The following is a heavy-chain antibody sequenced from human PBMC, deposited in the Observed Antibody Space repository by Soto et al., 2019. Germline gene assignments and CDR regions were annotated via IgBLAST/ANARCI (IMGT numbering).Heavy chain of an antibody. D-gene: IGHD6-13*01. Sequence: SVKVSCKASGGTFSSYAISWVRQAPGQGLEWMGGIIPIFGTANYAQKFQGRVTITADESTSTAYMELSSLRSEDTAVYYCARDPYSSSWSLPNYYYYYGMDVWGQGTTVTVSS. CDR2: IIPIFGTA. V-gene: IGHV1-69*13. J-gene: IGHJ6*02. CDR3: ARDPYSSSWSLPNYYYYYGMDV. CDR1: GGTFSSYA.